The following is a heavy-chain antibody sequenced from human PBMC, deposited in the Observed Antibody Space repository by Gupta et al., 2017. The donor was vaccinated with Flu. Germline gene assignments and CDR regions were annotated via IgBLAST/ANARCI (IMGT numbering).Heavy chain of an antibody. D-gene: IGHD3-10*01. J-gene: IGHJ4*02. CDR1: GFSFGDYS. CDR3: TRGELFFDY. CDR2: IRSQVSGGAT. V-gene: IGHV3-49*04. Sequence: EVQLVESGGGSVQPGQSLTISCTIYGFSFGDYSMSGVRQAPGKGLEWSGFIRSQVSGGATKYAASLRTKFTISKDDSQTTAYLQMNSLTTEDTGVYYCTRGELFFDYWGRGSLVTVSS.